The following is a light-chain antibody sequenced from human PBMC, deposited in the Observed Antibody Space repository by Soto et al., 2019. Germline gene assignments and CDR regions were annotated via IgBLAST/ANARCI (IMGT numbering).Light chain of an antibody. J-gene: IGKJ2*01. CDR2: ATS. V-gene: IGKV3-20*01. Sequence: EIVLTQSPGTLSLSPGERATLSCRASHSISSDTLAWYQQKPGQPPRLLIYATSSRATGIPDRISGSGSGTVFTITISRLEPEDFAVYYCLRNAFGQGNKLEI. CDR3: LRNA. CDR1: HSISSDT.